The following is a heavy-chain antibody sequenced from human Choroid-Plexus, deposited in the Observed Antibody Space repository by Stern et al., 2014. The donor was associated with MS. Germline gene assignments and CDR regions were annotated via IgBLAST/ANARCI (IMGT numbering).Heavy chain of an antibody. J-gene: IGHJ1*01. CDR3: AKWPHHIAVAGTRYFQH. CDR2: ISGGGGHT. Sequence: EVQLVESGGGLVQPGGSLRLSCAASGFSFSTYAMSWVRQTPGKGLQWVSVISGGGGHTCYANSVKGRFAISRGNSKNTFYLQMDSLRADDTAVYYCAKWPHHIAVAGTRYFQHWGQGTLVTVSS. CDR1: GFSFSTYA. V-gene: IGHV3-23*04. D-gene: IGHD6-19*01.